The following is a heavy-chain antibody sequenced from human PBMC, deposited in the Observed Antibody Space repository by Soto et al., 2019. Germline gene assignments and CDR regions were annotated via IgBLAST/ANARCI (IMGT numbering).Heavy chain of an antibody. Sequence: GGSLRLSCAASGFTFSSYAMHWVRQAPGKGLEWVAVISYDGSNKYYADSVKGRFTISRDNSKNTLYLQMNSLRAEDTAVYYCARDIGSLLGIHYAFDIWGQGTMVTVSS. V-gene: IGHV3-30*04. D-gene: IGHD3-16*01. CDR3: ARDIGSLLGIHYAFDI. J-gene: IGHJ3*02. CDR2: ISYDGSNK. CDR1: GFTFSSYA.